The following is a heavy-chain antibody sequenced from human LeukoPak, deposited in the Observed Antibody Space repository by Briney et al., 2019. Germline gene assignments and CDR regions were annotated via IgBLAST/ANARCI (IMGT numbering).Heavy chain of an antibody. CDR2: FDPEDGET. V-gene: IGHV1-24*01. CDR3: ATVVSAVPTNWFDP. Sequence: ASVKVSCKVSGYTLTELSMHWVRQAPGKGREWMGGFDPEDGETIYAQKFQGRVTMTEDTSTDTAYMELSSLRSEDTAVYYCATVVSAVPTNWFDPWGQGTLVTVSS. J-gene: IGHJ5*02. D-gene: IGHD6-13*01. CDR1: GYTLTELS.